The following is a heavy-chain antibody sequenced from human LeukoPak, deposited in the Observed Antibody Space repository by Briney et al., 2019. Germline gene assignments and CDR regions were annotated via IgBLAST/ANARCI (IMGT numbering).Heavy chain of an antibody. Sequence: PSETLSLTCAVYGGSFSGYYWSWTRQPPGKGLEWIGEINHSGSTNYNPSLKSRVTISVDTSKNQFSLKLSSVTAADTAVYYCARGLGYSYGPYFDYWGQGTLVTVSS. CDR2: INHSGST. V-gene: IGHV4-34*01. J-gene: IGHJ4*02. D-gene: IGHD5-18*01. CDR1: GGSFSGYY. CDR3: ARGLGYSYGPYFDY.